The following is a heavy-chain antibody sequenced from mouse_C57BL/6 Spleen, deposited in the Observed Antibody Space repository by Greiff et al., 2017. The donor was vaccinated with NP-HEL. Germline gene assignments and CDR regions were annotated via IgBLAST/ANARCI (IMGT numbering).Heavy chain of an antibody. CDR3: TTPYGNYVLDY. J-gene: IGHJ2*01. D-gene: IGHD2-10*02. Sequence: EVQLQESGAELVRPGASVKLSCTASGFNITDYYMHWVKQRPEQGLEWIGRIDPEDGDTYYAPKFQGKATMTADTSSNTAYLQLSSLTSEDTAVYYCTTPYGNYVLDYWGQGTTLTVSS. V-gene: IGHV14-1*01. CDR2: IDPEDGDT. CDR1: GFNITDYY.